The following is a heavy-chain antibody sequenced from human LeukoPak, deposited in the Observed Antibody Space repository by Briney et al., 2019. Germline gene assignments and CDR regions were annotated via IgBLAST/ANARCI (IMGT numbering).Heavy chain of an antibody. Sequence: SETLSLTCTVSGGSISSSSYYWSWIRQPAGKGLEWIGRIYTSGSTNYNPSLKSRVTMSVDTSKNQFSLKLSSVTAADTAVYYCARDRSPHYYDSSGRSMNYYFDYWGQGTLVTVSS. CDR1: GGSISSSSYY. CDR3: ARDRSPHYYDSSGRSMNYYFDY. D-gene: IGHD3-22*01. CDR2: IYTSGST. V-gene: IGHV4-61*02. J-gene: IGHJ4*02.